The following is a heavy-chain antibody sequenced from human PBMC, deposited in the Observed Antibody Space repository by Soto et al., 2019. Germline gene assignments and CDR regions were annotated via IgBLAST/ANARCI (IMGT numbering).Heavy chain of an antibody. CDR1: GFTFSSYG. Sequence: QVQLVESGGGVVQPGRSLRLSCAASGFTFSSYGMHWVRQAPGKGLEWVAVITDGGSNKYYADSVKGRFTISRDNSKNALDLRMSRRRAEESAGYYCAKDSPWFGVWGQGNLVTGSS. D-gene: IGHD3-10*01. CDR2: ITDGGSNK. J-gene: IGHJ4*02. CDR3: AKDSPWFGV. V-gene: IGHV3-30*18.